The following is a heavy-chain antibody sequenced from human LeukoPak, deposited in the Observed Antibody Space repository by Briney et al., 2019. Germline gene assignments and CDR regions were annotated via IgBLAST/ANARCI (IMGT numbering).Heavy chain of an antibody. CDR3: ARDHNYAFDY. Sequence: GGSLRLSCAASGFTFSSYSMNWVRQAPGKGLEWVSYISSSSGTINYADSVKGRSTISGDNDRNSLYLQMNSLRAEDTAVYYCARDHNYAFDYWGQGTLVSVSS. CDR2: ISSSSGTI. V-gene: IGHV3-48*01. D-gene: IGHD5-18*01. J-gene: IGHJ4*02. CDR1: GFTFSSYS.